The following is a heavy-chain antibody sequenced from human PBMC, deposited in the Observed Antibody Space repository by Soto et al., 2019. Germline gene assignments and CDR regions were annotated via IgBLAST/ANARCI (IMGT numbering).Heavy chain of an antibody. J-gene: IGHJ4*02. CDR1: GGTFSSYA. V-gene: IGHV1-69*13. D-gene: IGHD3-10*01. Sequence: ASVKGSCKASGGTFSSYAISWVRQAPGQGLEWMGGIIPIFGTANYAQKFQGRVTITADESTSTAYMELSSLRSEDTAVYYCARGGEMSTIQEFFDYCGQGPLVTVSS. CDR3: ARGGEMSTIQEFFDY. CDR2: IIPIFGTA.